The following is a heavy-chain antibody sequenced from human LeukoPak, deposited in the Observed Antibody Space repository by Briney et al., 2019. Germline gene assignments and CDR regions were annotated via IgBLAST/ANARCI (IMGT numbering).Heavy chain of an antibody. CDR2: INHSGST. CDR1: GGSISSGDYY. CDR3: ARTKQTRKRYDSSDYAFDI. V-gene: IGHV4-39*07. D-gene: IGHD3-22*01. Sequence: SETLSLTCTVSGGSISSGDYYWSWIRQPPGKGLEWIGEINHSGSTNYNPSLKSRVTISVDTSKNQFSLKLSSVTAADTAVYYCARTKQTRKRYDSSDYAFDIWGQGTMVTVSS. J-gene: IGHJ3*02.